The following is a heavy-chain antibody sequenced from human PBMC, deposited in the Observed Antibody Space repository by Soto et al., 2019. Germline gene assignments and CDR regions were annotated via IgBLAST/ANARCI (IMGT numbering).Heavy chain of an antibody. D-gene: IGHD2-15*01. Sequence: SETLSLTCAVSGGSLSSGGYSWSWIRQPPGKGLEWIGYIYHSGSTYYNPSLKSRVTISVDRSKNQFSLKLSSVTAADTAVYYCASRLTVVGGMDVWGQGTTVTVSS. CDR3: ASRLTVVGGMDV. J-gene: IGHJ6*02. CDR1: GGSLSSGGYS. V-gene: IGHV4-30-2*01. CDR2: IYHSGST.